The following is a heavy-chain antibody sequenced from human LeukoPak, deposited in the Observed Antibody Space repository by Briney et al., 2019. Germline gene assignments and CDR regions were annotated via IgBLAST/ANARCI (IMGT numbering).Heavy chain of an antibody. CDR3: AKAKGQYGSYGFRLSWFDP. J-gene: IGHJ5*02. Sequence: PGGSLRLSCAASGFTFSTHGMHWVRQAPGKGLEWLAVISYDGRNTYYADSVKGRLTITRDNSKNTLFLQMNSLRAEDTAVYYCAKAKGQYGSYGFRLSWFDPWGQGTLVTVSS. CDR1: GFTFSTHG. V-gene: IGHV3-30*18. CDR2: ISYDGRNT. D-gene: IGHD5-18*01.